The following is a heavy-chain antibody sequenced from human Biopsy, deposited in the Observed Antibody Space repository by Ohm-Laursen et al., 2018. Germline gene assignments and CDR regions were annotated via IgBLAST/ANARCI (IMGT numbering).Heavy chain of an antibody. D-gene: IGHD3-3*01. CDR2: VYYSGST. J-gene: IGHJ4*02. CDR3: ARARIKTSGVLIPETYYFDS. Sequence: TLSLTWPVSGGSISSYYWTWIRQPPGKGLEWIGDVYYSGSTNYNPSLKSRITMSLDRSKSQVSLRMNSVTAADTAVYYCARARIKTSGVLIPETYYFDSWGQGTLVTVSS. V-gene: IGHV4-59*01. CDR1: GGSISSYY.